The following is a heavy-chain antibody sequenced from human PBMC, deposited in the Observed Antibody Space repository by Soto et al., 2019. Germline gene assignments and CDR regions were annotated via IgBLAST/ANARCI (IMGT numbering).Heavy chain of an antibody. CDR3: ARVGRVYYDLNFDY. CDR1: GGSISSYY. Sequence: PSETLSLTCTVSGGSISSYYWSWIRQPPGQGLEWIGYIYYSGSTNYNPSLKSRVTISVDTSKNQFSLKLSSVTAADTAVYYCARVGRVYYDLNFDYWGQGTLVTVSS. V-gene: IGHV4-59*01. J-gene: IGHJ4*02. CDR2: IYYSGST. D-gene: IGHD3-22*01.